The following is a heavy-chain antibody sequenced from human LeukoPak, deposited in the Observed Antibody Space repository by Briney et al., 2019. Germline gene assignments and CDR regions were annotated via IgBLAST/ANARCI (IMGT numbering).Heavy chain of an antibody. CDR3: ARGPLTRYDYYYGMDV. CDR1: GFSVSGNY. D-gene: IGHD3-9*01. J-gene: IGHJ6*02. CDR2: IYTDGST. V-gene: IGHV3-53*01. Sequence: GGSLRLSCAASGFSVSGNYMSWVRQAPGKELEWVSLIYTDGSTYYADSVKGRFTISKDNSKNTLYLQMNSLRAEDTAVYYCARGPLTRYDYYYGMDVWGLGTTVAVSS.